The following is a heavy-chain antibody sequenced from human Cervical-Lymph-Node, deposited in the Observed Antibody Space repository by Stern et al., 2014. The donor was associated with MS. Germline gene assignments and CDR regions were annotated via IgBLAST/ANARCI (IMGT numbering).Heavy chain of an antibody. CDR1: GYTFTSYY. CDR2: INPSGGST. J-gene: IGHJ5*02. Sequence: QVQLVQSGAEVKKPGASVKVSCKASGYTFTSYYMHWVRQAPGQGLEWMGIINPSGGSTSYAQKFQGRVTMTRDTSTSTVYMELSSLRSEDTAVYYFARVGATGGWWFDPWGQGTLVTVSS. D-gene: IGHD1-26*01. CDR3: ARVGATGGWWFDP. V-gene: IGHV1-46*03.